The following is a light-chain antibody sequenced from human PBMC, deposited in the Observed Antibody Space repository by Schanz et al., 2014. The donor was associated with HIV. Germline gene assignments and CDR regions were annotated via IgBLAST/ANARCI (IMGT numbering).Light chain of an antibody. V-gene: IGKV1-5*03. CDR2: QTS. CDR3: QQTYSSWT. Sequence: DIQMTQSPSTLSASVGDRVTITCRASQNIDDWLAWYQQKPGKAPNLLIYQTSTLKTGVPSRFSDSRSETEFTLTISRLQPEDVASYYCQQTYSSWTFGQGTKVEIK. CDR1: QNIDDW. J-gene: IGKJ1*01.